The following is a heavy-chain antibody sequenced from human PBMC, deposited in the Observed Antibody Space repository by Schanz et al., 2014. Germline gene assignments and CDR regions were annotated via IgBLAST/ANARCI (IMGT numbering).Heavy chain of an antibody. CDR3: ARDQSPYTNSSDVRYFDS. J-gene: IGHJ4*02. V-gene: IGHV1-3*01. D-gene: IGHD6-6*01. CDR1: GYTFTEYT. Sequence: QVQLVQSGPEVEKPGASVKVSCKTSGYTFTEYTMYWLRQAPGQRLEWMGWINSANGNTKYSHRFQGRVTITRDTSTSTAYMDLRSLRSDDTAVYYCARDQSPYTNSSDVRYFDSWGQGSLVTVSS. CDR2: INSANGNT.